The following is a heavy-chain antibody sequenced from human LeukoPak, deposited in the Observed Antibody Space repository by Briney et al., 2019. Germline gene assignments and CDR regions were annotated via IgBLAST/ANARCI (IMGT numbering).Heavy chain of an antibody. V-gene: IGHV3-23*01. CDR3: AKHVAVLPYHGMDV. CDR1: GFTFSSYA. J-gene: IGHJ6*02. Sequence: GGSLRLSCAASGFTFSSYAMSWVRQAPGKGLEWVSAISGSGGSTYYADSVKGRFTISRDNSKNTLYLQMNSLRAEDTAVYYCAKHVAVLPYHGMDVWGQGTTVTVSS. D-gene: IGHD2-15*01. CDR2: ISGSGGST.